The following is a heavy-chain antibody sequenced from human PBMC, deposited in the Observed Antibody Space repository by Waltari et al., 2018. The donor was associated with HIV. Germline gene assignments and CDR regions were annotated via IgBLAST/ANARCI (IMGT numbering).Heavy chain of an antibody. CDR2: MNPNSGNT. CDR1: GYTFTSYD. D-gene: IGHD2-2*01. V-gene: IGHV1-8*01. J-gene: IGHJ4*02. Sequence: QVQLVQSGAEVKKPAASVKVSCKASGYTFTSYDINWVRPATGQGLEWMGWMNPNSGNTGYAQKFQGRVTMTRNTSISTAYMELSSLRSEDTAVYYCARGYCSSTSCPLFNWGQGTLVTVSS. CDR3: ARGYCSSTSCPLFN.